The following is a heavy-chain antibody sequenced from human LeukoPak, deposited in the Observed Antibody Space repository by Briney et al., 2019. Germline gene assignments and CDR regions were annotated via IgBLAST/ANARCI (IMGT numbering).Heavy chain of an antibody. CDR1: GFTFSDSY. CDR2: IYSGGST. D-gene: IGHD4-17*01. CDR3: ASTFYGDSPPY. J-gene: IGHJ4*02. V-gene: IGHV3-66*01. Sequence: GGSLRLSCAASGFTFSDSYMSWVRQAPGKGLEWVSVIYSGGSTYYADSVKGRFTISRDNSKNTLYLQMNSLRAEDTAVYYCASTFYGDSPPYWGQGTLVTVSS.